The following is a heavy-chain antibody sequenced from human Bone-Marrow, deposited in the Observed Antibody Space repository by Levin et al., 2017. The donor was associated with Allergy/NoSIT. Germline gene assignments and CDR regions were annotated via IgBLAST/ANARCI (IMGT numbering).Heavy chain of an antibody. J-gene: IGHJ4*02. CDR2: LSWDGNNE. V-gene: IGHV3-30*03. CDR1: GFIFSNYG. Sequence: PGGSLRLSCVGSGFIFSNYGIHWVRQAPGKGLEWVSVLSWDGNNEYYLDSVKGRFTMSRDNSKNTVNLQMNSLRVEDTALYYCARTGGNLRHDFDSWARESWSPSPQ. D-gene: IGHD1-1*01. CDR3: ARTGGNLRHDFDS.